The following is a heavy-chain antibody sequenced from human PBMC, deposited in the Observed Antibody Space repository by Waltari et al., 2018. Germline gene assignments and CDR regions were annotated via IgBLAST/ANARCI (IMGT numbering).Heavy chain of an antibody. J-gene: IGHJ4*02. CDR3: VKAYVGSGWYEDY. CDR1: GFTFSSYA. CDR2: ISGSGGST. Sequence: EVQLLESGGGLVQPGGSLRLSCAASGFTFSSYAMTWVRQAPGKGLEWVSVISGSGGSTYYTDSVKGRFTISRDNSRNTLYLQMSSLRAEDTAVYYCVKAYVGSGWYEDYWGQGTLVTVSS. V-gene: IGHV3-23*01. D-gene: IGHD6-19*01.